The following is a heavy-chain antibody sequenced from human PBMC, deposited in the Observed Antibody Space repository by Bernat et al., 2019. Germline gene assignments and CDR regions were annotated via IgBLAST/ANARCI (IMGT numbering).Heavy chain of an antibody. J-gene: IGHJ5*02. CDR2: SHYLGIS. CDR1: GASISDYF. CDR3: ARPLHMVAAPFDA. D-gene: IGHD2-15*01. V-gene: IGHV4-59*01. Sequence: QVQLQESGPGLVKPSETLSLTCTVSGASISDYFWNWIRQSPGKGLEWIGYSHYLGISAYNPSLKSRVTISLDTSRNQFSLKLSSVTAADTAVYYCARPLHMVAAPFDAWGQGTLVSVSS.